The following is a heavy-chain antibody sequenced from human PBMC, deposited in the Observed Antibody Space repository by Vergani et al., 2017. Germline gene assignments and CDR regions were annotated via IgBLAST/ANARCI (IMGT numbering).Heavy chain of an antibody. D-gene: IGHD3-10*01. CDR2: ISGSGGST. Sequence: EVQLLESGGGLVQPGGSLRLSCAASGFTFSSYAMSWVRQAPGKGLEWVSAISGSGGSTYYADSVKGLFTISRDNSKNTLYLQMNSLRAEDTAVYYCAKGGSGSYYTFDYWGQGTLVTVSS. CDR3: AKGGSGSYYTFDY. J-gene: IGHJ4*02. V-gene: IGHV3-23*01. CDR1: GFTFSSYA.